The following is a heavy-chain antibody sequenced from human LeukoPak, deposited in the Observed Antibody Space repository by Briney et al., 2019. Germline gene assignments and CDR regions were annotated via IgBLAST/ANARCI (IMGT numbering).Heavy chain of an antibody. J-gene: IGHJ4*02. CDR1: GGSLSDYY. V-gene: IGHV4-59*08. CDR2: IYYSGSI. Sequence: SETLSLTCTVSGGSLSDYYWSWIRQPPGKGLEWIGYIYYSGSINYNPSLKSRVTISVDMSKNQFSLQLSSVTAADTAVYYCARQSRDGDYIAKLFDYWGQGTLVTVSS. CDR3: ARQSRDGDYIAKLFDY. D-gene: IGHD4-17*01.